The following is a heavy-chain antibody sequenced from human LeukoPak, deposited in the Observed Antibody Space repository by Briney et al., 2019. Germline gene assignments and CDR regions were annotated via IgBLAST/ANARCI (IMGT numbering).Heavy chain of an antibody. CDR3: AREIGYSYGYPNFDY. V-gene: IGHV4-61*02. CDR1: GGSVSSGDYY. D-gene: IGHD5-18*01. Sequence: KPSETLSLTCTVSGGSVSSGDYYWTWIRQPAGKGLEWIGRIYTSGSTSYSPSLKSRVTISLDTSKNQFSLRLSSVTAADTAVYYCAREIGYSYGYPNFDYWGQGTLVTVSS. J-gene: IGHJ4*02. CDR2: IYTSGST.